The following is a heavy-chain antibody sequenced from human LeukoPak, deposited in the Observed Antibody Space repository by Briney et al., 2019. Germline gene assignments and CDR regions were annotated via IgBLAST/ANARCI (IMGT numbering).Heavy chain of an antibody. CDR2: ISSSSYI. Sequence: GGSLRLSCAASGFTFSSYSMNWVRQAPGKGLEWVSSISSSSYIYYADSVKGRFTISRDNAKNSLYLQMNSLRAEDTAVYYCAKATSAMVSFLDYWGQGTLVTVSS. J-gene: IGHJ4*02. CDR1: GFTFSSYS. CDR3: AKATSAMVSFLDY. D-gene: IGHD5-18*01. V-gene: IGHV3-21*04.